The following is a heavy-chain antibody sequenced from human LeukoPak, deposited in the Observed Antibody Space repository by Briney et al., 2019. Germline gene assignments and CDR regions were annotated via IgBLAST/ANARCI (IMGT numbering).Heavy chain of an antibody. CDR2: IYPGDSDT. Sequence: GESLKISCKGSGYNFTSYWIAWVRQMPGKGLECMGIIYPGDSDTRYSSSFQGQVTISADKSISTAYLQWSSLKASDTAMYYCARHGDTAMVLDYWGQGTLVTVSS. V-gene: IGHV5-51*01. D-gene: IGHD5-18*01. CDR1: GYNFTSYW. J-gene: IGHJ4*02. CDR3: ARHGDTAMVLDY.